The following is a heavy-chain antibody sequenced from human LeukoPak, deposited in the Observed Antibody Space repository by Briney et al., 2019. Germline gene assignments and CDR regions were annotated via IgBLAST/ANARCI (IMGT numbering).Heavy chain of an antibody. V-gene: IGHV3-74*01. CDR1: GFTFSNHW. J-gene: IGHJ4*01. Sequence: PGGSLRLSCVASGFTFSNHWMHWVRQVPGKGLVWVSGIDGGGSSTSYADSVKGRFSISRDNGENTLYLQMNSLRVEDTAVYYCARGPGSSGGAYVGDYWGHGTLVTVSS. CDR3: ARGPGSSGGAYVGDY. D-gene: IGHD3-22*01. CDR2: IDGGGSST.